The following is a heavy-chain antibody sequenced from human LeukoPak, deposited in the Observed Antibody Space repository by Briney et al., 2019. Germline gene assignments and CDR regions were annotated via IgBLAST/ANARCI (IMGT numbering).Heavy chain of an antibody. D-gene: IGHD3-3*01. CDR3: ARRLGVPSKTVFDY. J-gene: IGHJ4*02. V-gene: IGHV4-39*01. Sequence: ADTLSLTCRVSGGSISSSSFYWGWMRQPPGKGLEWIASISYSGSTYYNESLKSRVTISVDTSKNQVSLKLRSVTAADTAVYYCARRLGVPSKTVFDYWGQGTLVTASS. CDR2: ISYSGST. CDR1: GGSISSSSFY.